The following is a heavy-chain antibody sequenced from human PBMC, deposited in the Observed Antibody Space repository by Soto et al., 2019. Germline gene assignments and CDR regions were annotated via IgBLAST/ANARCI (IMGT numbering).Heavy chain of an antibody. Sequence: QVQLVQSGAEVKKPGASVKVSCKASGYTFTSYDINWVRQATGQGLEWMGWMNPNSGNTGYAKKFQGSVNMTRNTSISTAYMELSSLRSEDTAVYYCARGYQPVDYYYYMDVWGKGTTVTVSS. D-gene: IGHD2-2*01. CDR2: MNPNSGNT. CDR1: GYTFTSYD. V-gene: IGHV1-8*01. J-gene: IGHJ6*03. CDR3: ARGYQPVDYYYYMDV.